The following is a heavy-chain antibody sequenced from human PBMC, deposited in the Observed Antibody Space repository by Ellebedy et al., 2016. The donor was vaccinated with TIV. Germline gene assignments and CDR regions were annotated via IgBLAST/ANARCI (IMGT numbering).Heavy chain of an antibody. V-gene: IGHV1-69*13. D-gene: IGHD3-22*01. CDR1: GGTFSSYA. CDR2: IIPIFSTA. J-gene: IGHJ3*02. Sequence: ASVKVSCKASGGTFSSYAISWVRQAPGQGLEWMGGIIPIFSTANYAQKFQGRVTITADESTSTAYMELSSLRSEDTAVYYCATSSSSGPYDAFDIWGQGTMVTVSS. CDR3: ATSSSSGPYDAFDI.